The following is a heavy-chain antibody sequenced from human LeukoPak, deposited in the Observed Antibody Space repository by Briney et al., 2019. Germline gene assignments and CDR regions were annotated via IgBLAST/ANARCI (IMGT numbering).Heavy chain of an antibody. D-gene: IGHD4-11*01. J-gene: IGHJ5*02. CDR3: AGIMPSDYSTTP. V-gene: IGHV4-59*02. CDR2: MFYSVTT. Sequence: SETLSLTCSVSGASVTSYYWTWIRQPPGKGLESIGYMFYSVTTNYNPSLKSRVTISMDTSKNQFSLKLTSVTAADTAVYYCAGIMPSDYSTTPWGQGTLVTVSS. CDR1: GASVTSYY.